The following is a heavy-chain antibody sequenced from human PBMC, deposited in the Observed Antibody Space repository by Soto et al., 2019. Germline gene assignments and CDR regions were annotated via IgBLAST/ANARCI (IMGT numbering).Heavy chain of an antibody. V-gene: IGHV3-21*01. Sequence: PGGSLRLSCAASGFTFSSYSMNWVRQAPGKGLEWVSSISSSSSYIYYADSVKGRFTISRDNAKNSLYLQMNSLRAEDTAVYYCARDAEVVVLPRAYGMDVWGQGTTVTVSS. D-gene: IGHD3-10*01. CDR1: GFTFSSYS. CDR2: ISSSSSYI. CDR3: ARDAEVVVLPRAYGMDV. J-gene: IGHJ6*02.